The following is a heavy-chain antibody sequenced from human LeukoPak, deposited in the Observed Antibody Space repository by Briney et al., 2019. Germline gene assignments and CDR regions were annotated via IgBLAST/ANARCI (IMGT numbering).Heavy chain of an antibody. CDR2: INPNSGGT. CDR3: ARGSTRTYYDILTGQYFDY. Sequence: ASVKVSCKASGYTFTGYYMHWVRQAPGQGLEWMGWINPNSGGTNYAQKFQGRVTMTRDTSISTAYMELGRLRSDDTAVYYCARGSTRTYYDILTGQYFDYWGQGTLVTVSS. CDR1: GYTFTGYY. D-gene: IGHD3-9*01. V-gene: IGHV1-2*02. J-gene: IGHJ4*02.